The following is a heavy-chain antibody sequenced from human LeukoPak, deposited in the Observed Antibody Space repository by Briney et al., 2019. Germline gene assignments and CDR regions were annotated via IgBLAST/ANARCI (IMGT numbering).Heavy chain of an antibody. CDR2: ISWNSGSI. J-gene: IGHJ4*02. CDR1: GFTFGDYA. V-gene: IGHV3-9*03. D-gene: IGHD3-22*01. Sequence: GGSMRLSCAASGFTFGDYAMHWVRQAPGKGLEWVSGISWNSGSIGYADSVKGRFTISRDNAKNSLYLQMNSLRAEDMALYYCAKDSIGYYDSSGPYYFDYWGQGTLVTASS. CDR3: AKDSIGYYDSSGPYYFDY.